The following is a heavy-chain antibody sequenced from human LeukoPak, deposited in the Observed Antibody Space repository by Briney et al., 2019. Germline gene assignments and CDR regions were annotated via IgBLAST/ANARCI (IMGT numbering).Heavy chain of an antibody. CDR1: GFTFDDYG. Sequence: GGSLRLSCAASGFTFDDYGMSWVRQAPGKGLEWVSGINWNGGSTGYADSVKGRFTISRDNSKNTLFLQMNTLRLEDTAVYYCARDLLGWELHYFDYWGQGTLVTVSS. CDR3: ARDLLGWELHYFDY. V-gene: IGHV3-20*04. J-gene: IGHJ4*02. CDR2: INWNGGST. D-gene: IGHD1-26*01.